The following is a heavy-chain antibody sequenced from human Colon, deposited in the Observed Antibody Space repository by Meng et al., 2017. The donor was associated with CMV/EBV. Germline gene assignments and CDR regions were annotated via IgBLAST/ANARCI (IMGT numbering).Heavy chain of an antibody. Sequence: ASVKVSCKASGYTFTGYYLHWVRQAPGQGLEWMGWINPNSGGTNYAQKFQGRVTMTRDTSISTAYMELSRLRSDDTAVYYCARGSSNWNYRSAFDIWGQGTTVTVSS. D-gene: IGHD1-7*01. J-gene: IGHJ3*02. V-gene: IGHV1-2*02. CDR1: GYTFTGYY. CDR3: ARGSSNWNYRSAFDI. CDR2: INPNSGGT.